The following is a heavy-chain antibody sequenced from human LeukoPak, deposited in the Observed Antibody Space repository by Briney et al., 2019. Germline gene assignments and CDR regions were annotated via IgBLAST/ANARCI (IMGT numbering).Heavy chain of an antibody. J-gene: IGHJ4*02. V-gene: IGHV3-21*01. CDR2: ISSSSSYI. CDR1: GFTFSSYS. Sequence: GGSLGLSCAASGFTFSSYSMNWVRQAPGKGLEWVSSISSSSSYIYYADSVKGRFTISRDNAKNSLYLQMNSLRAEDTAVYYCASTADQENTALFDYWGQGTLVTVSS. CDR3: ASTADQENTALFDY. D-gene: IGHD2-2*01.